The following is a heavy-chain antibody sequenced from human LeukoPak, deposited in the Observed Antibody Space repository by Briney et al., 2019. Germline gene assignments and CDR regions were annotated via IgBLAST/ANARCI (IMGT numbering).Heavy chain of an antibody. V-gene: IGHV3-23*01. CDR3: AKPLNSAYCSGGSCYDDY. Sequence: PGGTLRLSCAASGYTFSSYDMSWVRQAPGKGLEWVSAISGSGGSIYYADSVKGRFTISRDNSKNTLYLQMNSLRAEDTAVYYCAKPLNSAYCSGGSCYDDYWGQGTLVIVSS. J-gene: IGHJ4*02. CDR2: ISGSGGSI. CDR1: GYTFSSYD. D-gene: IGHD2-15*01.